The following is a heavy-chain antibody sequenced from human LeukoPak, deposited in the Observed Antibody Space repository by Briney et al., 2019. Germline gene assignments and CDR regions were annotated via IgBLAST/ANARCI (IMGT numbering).Heavy chain of an antibody. Sequence: GASVKVSCKASGGTFSSYAISWVRQAPGQGLEWMGGIIPIFDTANYAQKFQDRATISRDMSTSTVYVELTSLRSGDTAVYYCATEGGLGLGENWFDPWGQGTLVTVSS. D-gene: IGHD3/OR15-3a*01. CDR2: IIPIFDTA. CDR1: GGTFSSYA. V-gene: IGHV1-69*05. CDR3: ATEGGLGLGENWFDP. J-gene: IGHJ5*02.